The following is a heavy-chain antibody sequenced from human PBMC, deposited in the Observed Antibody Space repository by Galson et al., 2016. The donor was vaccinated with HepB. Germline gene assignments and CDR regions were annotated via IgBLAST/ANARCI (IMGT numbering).Heavy chain of an antibody. D-gene: IGHD6-19*01. CDR1: GFTFSSYA. V-gene: IGHV3-30*04. CDR2: TSYDGGDK. J-gene: IGHJ5*02. Sequence: LRLSCAASGFTFSSYAMHWVRQAPGKGLEWVAVTSYDGGDKYYADSVKGRFTISRDNSKNTLYLQMNSLRAEDTAVYYCARVLGGPETAVAGRGHWLDPWGQGTLVTVSS. CDR3: ARVLGGPETAVAGRGHWLDP.